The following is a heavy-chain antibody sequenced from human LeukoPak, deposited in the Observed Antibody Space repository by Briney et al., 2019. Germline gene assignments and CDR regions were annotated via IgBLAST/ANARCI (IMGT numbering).Heavy chain of an antibody. CDR2: IFYSGTT. Sequence: SETLSLTCTVSGGSISSHFWSWIRQPPGKGLEWIGYIFYSGTTKYNPSLRSRVTISADTSKNQFSLKLSSVTAADTAVYYCAREMRSMVVTAYAFDIWGQGTMVTVSS. V-gene: IGHV4-59*11. CDR1: GGSISSHF. J-gene: IGHJ3*02. CDR3: AREMRSMVVTAYAFDI. D-gene: IGHD2-21*02.